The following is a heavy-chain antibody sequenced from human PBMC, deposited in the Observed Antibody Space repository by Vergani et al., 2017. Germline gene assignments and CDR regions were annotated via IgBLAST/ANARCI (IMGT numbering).Heavy chain of an antibody. D-gene: IGHD5/OR15-5a*01. J-gene: IGHJ4*02. CDR1: GFTFSSYA. Sequence: QVQLVESGGGVVQPGRSLRLSCAASGFTFSSYAMHWVRQAPGKGLEWVAVISYDGSNKYYADSVKGRFTISRDNSKNTLYLQMNSLRAEDTAVYYCAREVGLGAAWWGQGTLVTVSS. CDR3: AREVGLGAAW. CDR2: ISYDGSNK. V-gene: IGHV3-30-3*01.